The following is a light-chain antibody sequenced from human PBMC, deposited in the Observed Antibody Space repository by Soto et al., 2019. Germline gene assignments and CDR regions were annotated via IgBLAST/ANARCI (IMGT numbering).Light chain of an antibody. CDR3: QHYGSAPLT. J-gene: IGKJ4*01. CDR1: HDIGKY. CDR2: DVS. Sequence: DLQMTQSPPSLSASVGDRVTVTCRASHDIGKYLAWYQKKPGKSPKLLIYDVSTLQSGVPTRFSGSRSGTDFTLTINTLRPEDGATYYCQHYGSAPLTFGGGTKVEVK. V-gene: IGKV1-27*01.